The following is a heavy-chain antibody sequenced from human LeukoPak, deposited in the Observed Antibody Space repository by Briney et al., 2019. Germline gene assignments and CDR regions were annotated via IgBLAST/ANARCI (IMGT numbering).Heavy chain of an antibody. CDR1: GFTVSNTY. D-gene: IGHD6-19*01. CDR3: ARDSSGSAF. V-gene: IGHV3-53*01. CDR2: IYDTGGT. Sequence: PGGSLRLSCAASGFTVSNTYMSWVRQAPGKGLEWVSVIYDTGGTFYSDSVKGRFTVSRDYSKNTLYLQMNSLRVDDTAVYYCARDSSGSAFWGQGTLVTVSS. J-gene: IGHJ4*02.